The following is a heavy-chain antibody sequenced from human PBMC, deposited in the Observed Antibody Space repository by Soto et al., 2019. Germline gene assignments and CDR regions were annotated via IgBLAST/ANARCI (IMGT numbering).Heavy chain of an antibody. CDR3: AKAWGWFDP. J-gene: IGHJ5*02. Sequence: EVQLFESGGDLVHPGGSLSLSCAASGFTFTSYAMTWVRQAPEKGLEWVSSISASGGTTYYTDSVKGRFTISRDNSKNTLFLQMNSLRAEDTAVYYCAKAWGWFDPWGQGTLVTVSS. D-gene: IGHD3-16*01. CDR2: ISASGGTT. CDR1: GFTFTSYA. V-gene: IGHV3-23*01.